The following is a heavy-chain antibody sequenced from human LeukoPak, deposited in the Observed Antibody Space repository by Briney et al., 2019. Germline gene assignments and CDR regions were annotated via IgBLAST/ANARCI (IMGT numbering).Heavy chain of an antibody. V-gene: IGHV1-69*05. CDR3: ARVSGREFQWFPFDY. CDR1: GGTFSSYA. CDR2: IIPIFGTA. J-gene: IGHJ4*02. D-gene: IGHD3-22*01. Sequence: SVKVSCKASGGTFSSYAISWVRQAPGQGLEWMGGIIPIFGTANYAQKFQGRVTVTTDESTSTAYMELSSLRSEDTAVYYCARVSGREFQWFPFDYWGQGTLVTVSS.